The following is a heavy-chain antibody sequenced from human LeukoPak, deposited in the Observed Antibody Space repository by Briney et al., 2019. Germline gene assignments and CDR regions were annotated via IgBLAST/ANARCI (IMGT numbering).Heavy chain of an antibody. V-gene: IGHV3-23*01. CDR2: ISASGGIK. J-gene: IGHJ4*02. CDR3: AGSGAGEDYFDY. D-gene: IGHD3-10*01. CDR1: GFTFSSYV. Sequence: GGSLGLSCAASGFTFSSYVMNWVRQAPGKGLEWVSGISASGGIKDYTDSVKGRFTISRDSSKNTLSLQMNSLGVEDTAVYFCAGSGAGEDYFDYWGQGTLVTVSS.